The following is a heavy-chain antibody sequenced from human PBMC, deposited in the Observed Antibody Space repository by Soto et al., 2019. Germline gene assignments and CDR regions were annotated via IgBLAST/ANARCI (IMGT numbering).Heavy chain of an antibody. D-gene: IGHD3-10*01. CDR3: ARGRAPRGTMVRGVMHWFDP. J-gene: IGHJ5*02. Sequence: GASVKVSCKASGYTFTSYDINWVRQATGQGLEWMGWMNPNSGNTGYAQKFQGRVTMTRNTSISTAYMELSSLRSEDTAVYYCARGRAPRGTMVRGVMHWFDPWGQGTLVTVSS. CDR1: GYTFTSYD. CDR2: MNPNSGNT. V-gene: IGHV1-8*01.